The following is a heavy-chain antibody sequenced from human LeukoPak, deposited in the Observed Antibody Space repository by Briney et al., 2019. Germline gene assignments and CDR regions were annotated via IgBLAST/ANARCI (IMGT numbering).Heavy chain of an antibody. CDR1: GFTFSSYA. D-gene: IGHD5-18*01. CDR3: ARDPSTAMVTIFDY. CDR2: ISYDGSNK. J-gene: IGHJ4*02. Sequence: QPGRSLRLSCAASGFTFSSYAMHWVRQAPGKGLEWVAAISYDGSNKYYADSVKGRFTISRDNSKSTLYLQMNSLRAEDTAVYYCARDPSTAMVTIFDYWGQGTLVTVSS. V-gene: IGHV3-30*04.